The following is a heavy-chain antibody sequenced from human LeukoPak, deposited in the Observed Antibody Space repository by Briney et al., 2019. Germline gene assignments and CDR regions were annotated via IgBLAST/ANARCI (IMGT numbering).Heavy chain of an antibody. CDR1: GGSFSGYY. Sequence: SETLSLTCAVYGGSFSGYYWSWIRQPPGKGLEWIGEINHSGSTNYNPSLKSRVTISVDTSKNQFSLKLSSVTAADTAVYYCARDQCGGDCYSDYWGQGTLVTVSS. CDR2: INHSGST. V-gene: IGHV4-34*01. J-gene: IGHJ4*02. D-gene: IGHD2-21*01. CDR3: ARDQCGGDCYSDY.